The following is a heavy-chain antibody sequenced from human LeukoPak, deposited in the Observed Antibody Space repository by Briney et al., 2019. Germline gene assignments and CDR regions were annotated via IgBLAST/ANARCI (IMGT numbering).Heavy chain of an antibody. CDR2: INPYKGNT. D-gene: IGHD3-22*01. CDR3: ARDFRYYYDSSGYPLDAFDI. J-gene: IGHJ3*02. Sequence: ASVNVSCKASGYTFTSYGISWVRQAPGQGLEWMGWINPYKGNTNYAQKLQGRVTMTTDTSTSTAYMELRSLRSDDTAVYYCARDFRYYYDSSGYPLDAFDIWGQGTMVTVSS. CDR1: GYTFTSYG. V-gene: IGHV1-18*01.